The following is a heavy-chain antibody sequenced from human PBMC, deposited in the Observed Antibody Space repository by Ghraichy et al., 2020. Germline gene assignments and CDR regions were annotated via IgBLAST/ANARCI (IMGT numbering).Heavy chain of an antibody. J-gene: IGHJ4*02. V-gene: IGHV4-34*01. D-gene: IGHD6-13*01. CDR2: INHSGST. Sequence: SETLSLTCAVYGGSFSGYYWSWIRQPPGKGLEWIGEINHSGSTNYNPSLKSRVTISVDTSKNQFSLKLSSVTAADTAVYYCADGIAAAGGDYWGQGTLVTVSS. CDR3: ADGIAAAGGDY. CDR1: GGSFSGYY.